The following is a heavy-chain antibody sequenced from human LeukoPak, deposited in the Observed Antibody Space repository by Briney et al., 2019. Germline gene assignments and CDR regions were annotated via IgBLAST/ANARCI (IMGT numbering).Heavy chain of an antibody. V-gene: IGHV1-46*01. CDR1: GYPFTSYY. D-gene: IGHD3-10*01. Sequence: ASEKLSCKASGYPFTSYYMHWVRQAPGQGLERMGIINPSGATTSYAQKFQGRVTITRDTSTSTVYMELRSLRSEDTAVYYCARDRGYGSGNYDAFDIWGQGTMVTVSS. CDR3: ARDRGYGSGNYDAFDI. CDR2: INPSGATT. J-gene: IGHJ3*02.